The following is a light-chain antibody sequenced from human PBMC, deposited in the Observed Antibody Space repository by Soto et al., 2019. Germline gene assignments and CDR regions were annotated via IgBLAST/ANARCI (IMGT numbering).Light chain of an antibody. CDR1: QSVSSSY. Sequence: EIVLTQSPGTLSLSPGERATLSCRASQSVSSSYLAWYQQKPGQAPRLLIYGASSRATGIPDRFSGSGSGTDFTLTISRLEPEDFAVYYCQQYGSSLHTFXQGTKVDI. CDR2: GAS. V-gene: IGKV3-20*01. CDR3: QQYGSSLHT. J-gene: IGKJ2*01.